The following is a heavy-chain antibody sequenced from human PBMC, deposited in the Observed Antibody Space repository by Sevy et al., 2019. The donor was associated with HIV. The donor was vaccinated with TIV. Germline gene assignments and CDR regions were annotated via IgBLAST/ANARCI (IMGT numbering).Heavy chain of an antibody. J-gene: IGHJ6*02. Sequence: GSLRLSCAASGFTFSSYAMSWVRQAPGKGLEWVSAISGSGGSTYYADSVKGRFTISRDNSKNTLYLQMNSLRAEDTAVYYCATAPLYYDFWSGYYTPLYYYYGMDVWGQGTTVTVSS. CDR2: ISGSGGST. D-gene: IGHD3-3*01. CDR1: GFTFSSYA. V-gene: IGHV3-23*01. CDR3: ATAPLYYDFWSGYYTPLYYYYGMDV.